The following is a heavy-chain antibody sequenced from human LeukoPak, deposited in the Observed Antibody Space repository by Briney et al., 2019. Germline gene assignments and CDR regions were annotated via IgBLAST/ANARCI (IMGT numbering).Heavy chain of an antibody. CDR1: GFTFSSYS. Sequence: GGSLRLSCAASGFTFSSYSMNWVRQAPGKGLEWVSYTSSSSSTIYYADSVKGRFTISRDNAKNSLYLQMNSLRAEDTAVYYCARGDMWLRSHNYYFDYWGQGTLVTVSS. D-gene: IGHD5-12*01. J-gene: IGHJ4*02. V-gene: IGHV3-48*01. CDR3: ARGDMWLRSHNYYFDY. CDR2: TSSSSSTI.